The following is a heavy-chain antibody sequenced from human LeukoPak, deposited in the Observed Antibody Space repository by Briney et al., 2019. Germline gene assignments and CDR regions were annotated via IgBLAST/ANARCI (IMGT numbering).Heavy chain of an antibody. V-gene: IGHV3-23*01. J-gene: IGHJ3*01. CDR2: ISSSGNNA. CDR3: AKDIQLST. D-gene: IGHD5-24*01. Sequence: GGSLRLSCAVSGFTFRGAAMTWVRQAPGKGLEWVSLISSSGNNAYYADSVKGRFTISRDNSKNTLSLQMNSLRVEDTAIYYCAKDIQLSTWGLGTRVTVSS. CDR1: GFTFRGAA.